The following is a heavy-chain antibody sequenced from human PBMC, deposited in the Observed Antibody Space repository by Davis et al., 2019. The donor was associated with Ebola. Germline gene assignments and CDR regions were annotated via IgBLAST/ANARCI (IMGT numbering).Heavy chain of an antibody. D-gene: IGHD3-3*02. CDR3: ARDAPFLAAAALIARFDY. Sequence: ASVKVSCKASGYTFSNYGITWVRQAPGQGLEWMGWVSGYNGKTNYALKFQDRVTMTTDTSTNTAYMELRSLRSDDTAMFYCARDAPFLAAAALIARFDYWGQGTLVTVSS. V-gene: IGHV1-18*01. CDR2: VSGYNGKT. CDR1: GYTFSNYG. J-gene: IGHJ4*02.